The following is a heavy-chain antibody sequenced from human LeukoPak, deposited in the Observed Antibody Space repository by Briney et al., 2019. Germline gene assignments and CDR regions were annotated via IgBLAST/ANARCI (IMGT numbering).Heavy chain of an antibody. Sequence: ASVKVSCKASGYTFTSYDINWVRQATGQGLEWMGWMNPNSGNTGYAQKFQGRVTMTRNTSISTAYMELSSLRSEDTAVYYFFKAKDGIRYFDWLFLFDPWGQGTLVTVSS. D-gene: IGHD3-9*01. J-gene: IGHJ5*02. CDR3: FKAKDGIRYFDWLFLFDP. CDR2: MNPNSGNT. CDR1: GYTFTSYD. V-gene: IGHV1-8*01.